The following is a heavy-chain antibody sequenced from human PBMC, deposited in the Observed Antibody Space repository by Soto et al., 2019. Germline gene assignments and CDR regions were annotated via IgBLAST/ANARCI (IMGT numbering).Heavy chain of an antibody. V-gene: IGHV3-23*01. CDR2: LSDSGISI. J-gene: IGHJ4*02. CDR3: AKVSSGWYAGFFDL. D-gene: IGHD6-13*01. CDR1: GFTFSSHA. Sequence: EVQLLESGGGLVQPGGSLRLSCTASGFTFSSHAMTWVRQAPGKGLEWVSGLSDSGISIYYADSVKDRLTISRDNSKNPLYLHIHTLRAEDTAVYYCAKVSSGWYAGFFDLWGQGTLVTVSS.